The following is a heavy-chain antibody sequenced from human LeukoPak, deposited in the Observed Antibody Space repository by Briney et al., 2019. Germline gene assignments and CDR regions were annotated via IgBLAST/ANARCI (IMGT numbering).Heavy chain of an antibody. Sequence: PSETLSLTCTVSGGSISSYYWSWIRQPPGKGLEWIGYIYYSGSTNYNPSLKSRVTISVDTSKNQFSLKLSSVTAADTAVYYCARGDIVVVPAAADAFDIWGQGTMVTVSS. CDR3: ARGDIVVVPAAADAFDI. CDR2: IYYSGST. D-gene: IGHD2-2*01. V-gene: IGHV4-59*01. J-gene: IGHJ3*02. CDR1: GGSISSYY.